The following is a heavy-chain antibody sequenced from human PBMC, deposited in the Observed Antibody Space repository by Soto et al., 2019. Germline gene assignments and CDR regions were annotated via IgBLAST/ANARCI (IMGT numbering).Heavy chain of an antibody. J-gene: IGHJ4*02. D-gene: IGHD6-13*01. Sequence: PSETLSLTCTVSGGSISSYYWCWVRQPPGKGLEWIGTIYFSGSTYYNPSLRSRVTMSVDTSKNQFSLKLSSVTAADTAVYYCARHWGRGAAGTCYNWGQGTLVTVSS. CDR3: ARHWGRGAAGTCYN. CDR2: IYFSGST. V-gene: IGHV4-59*04. CDR1: GGSISSYY.